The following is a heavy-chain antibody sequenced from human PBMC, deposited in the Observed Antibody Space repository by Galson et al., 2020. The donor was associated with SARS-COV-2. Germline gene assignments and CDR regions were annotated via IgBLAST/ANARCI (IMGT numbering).Heavy chain of an antibody. CDR1: GFTFSSYW. CDR2: INSDGSST. D-gene: IGHD2-15*01. CDR3: ARDVVAAVPGMDV. J-gene: IGHJ6*02. V-gene: IGHV3-74*01. Sequence: GESLKISCAASGFTFSSYWMHWVRQAPGKGLVWVSRINSDGSSTSYADSVKGRFTISRDNAKNTLYLQMNSLRAEDTAVYYCARDVVAAVPGMDVWGQGTTVTVSS.